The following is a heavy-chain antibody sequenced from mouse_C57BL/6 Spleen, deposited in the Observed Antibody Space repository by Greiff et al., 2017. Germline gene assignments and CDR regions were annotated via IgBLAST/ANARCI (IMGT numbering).Heavy chain of an antibody. D-gene: IGHD2-4*01. CDR3: TFYYDSSFDA. Sequence: VQLVESGAELVRPGASVTLSCKASGYTFTDYEMHWVKQTPVHGLEWIGAIDPETGGTAYNQKFKGKAILTADKSASTAYMELRSLTSEDSAVYYCTFYYDSSFDAWGQGTTLTVSS. J-gene: IGHJ2*01. CDR1: GYTFTDYE. V-gene: IGHV1-15*01. CDR2: IDPETGGT.